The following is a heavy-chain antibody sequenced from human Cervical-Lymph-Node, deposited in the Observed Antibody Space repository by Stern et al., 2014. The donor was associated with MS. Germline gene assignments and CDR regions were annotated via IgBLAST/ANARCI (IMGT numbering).Heavy chain of an antibody. J-gene: IGHJ4*02. Sequence: VQLVESGADVKKPGASVKVSCKASGYTFTSHGISWVRQAPGQGLEWLAWISGYNGNTNYAQNVKGRVTITSDTSTNTAYMELRSLRSDDTAVYYCAREGSTVTYDYWGQGTLVTVSS. CDR3: AREGSTVTYDY. CDR1: GYTFTSHG. CDR2: ISGYNGNT. D-gene: IGHD4-17*01. V-gene: IGHV1-18*04.